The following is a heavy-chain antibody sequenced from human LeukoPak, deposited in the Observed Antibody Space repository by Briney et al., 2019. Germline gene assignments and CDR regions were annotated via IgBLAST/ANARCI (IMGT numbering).Heavy chain of an antibody. CDR2: ISGSSGLT. CDR3: AKMDWSDISRYFDH. D-gene: IGHD1-1*01. J-gene: IGHJ4*02. V-gene: IGHV3-23*01. CDR1: GFTFISYS. Sequence: GGSLRLSCAASGFTFISYSMSWVRQAPGKGLEWVSAISGSSGLTYYADSVKGRFTISRDNSQNTLNLQMNSLRAEDTAVYCCAKMDWSDISRYFDHWGQGTLVTVSS.